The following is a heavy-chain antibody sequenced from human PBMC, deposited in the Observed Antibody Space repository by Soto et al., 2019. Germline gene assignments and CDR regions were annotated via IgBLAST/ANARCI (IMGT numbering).Heavy chain of an antibody. CDR3: ARGREYCGGDCYANWFDP. CDR2: IYYSGTT. V-gene: IGHV4-31*03. Sequence: QVQLQESGPGLVKPSQTLSLTCTVSGGSITIGGYYWSWIRQHPGKGLEWIGYIYYSGTTYYNPSLKSRVTRSVDTSKTQFSLKLSSVTAADTAVYYCARGREYCGGDCYANWFDPWGQGTLVTVSS. D-gene: IGHD2-21*02. CDR1: GGSITIGGYY. J-gene: IGHJ5*02.